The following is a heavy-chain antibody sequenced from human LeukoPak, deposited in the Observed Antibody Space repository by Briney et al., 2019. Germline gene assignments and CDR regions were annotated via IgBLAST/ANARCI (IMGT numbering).Heavy chain of an antibody. Sequence: SQTLSLTCAVSGGSISSGGYYWSWIRQPAGKGLEWIGRIYTSGSTNYNPSLKSRVTISVDTSKNQFSLKLSSVTAADTAVYYCARDQFGIYIVDYYYMDVWGKGTTVTVSS. CDR1: GGSISSGGYY. CDR3: ARDQFGIYIVDYYYMDV. J-gene: IGHJ6*03. D-gene: IGHD3-16*01. V-gene: IGHV4-61*02. CDR2: IYTSGST.